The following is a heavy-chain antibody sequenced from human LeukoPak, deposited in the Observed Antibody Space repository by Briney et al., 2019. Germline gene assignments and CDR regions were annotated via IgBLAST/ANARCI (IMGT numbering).Heavy chain of an antibody. J-gene: IGHJ4*02. D-gene: IGHD2-21*02. V-gene: IGHV4-39*07. CDR3: ARVKECSGDCYPFEY. CDR1: GGSISSSSYY. Sequence: SETLSLTCTVSGGSISSSSYYWGWIRQPPGRGLEWIGIIYYSGSTYYNPSLKSRVTISVDTSKNQFSLKLSSVTAADTAVYYCARVKECSGDCYPFEYWGQGTLVTVSS. CDR2: IYYSGST.